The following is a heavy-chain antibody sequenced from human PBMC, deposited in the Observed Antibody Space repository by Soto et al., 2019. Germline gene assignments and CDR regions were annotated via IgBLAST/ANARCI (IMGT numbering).Heavy chain of an antibody. CDR2: ISGSGGST. Sequence: EVQLLESGGGLVQPGGSLRLSCAASVFTFSSYDMSWVRQAPGKGLEWVSAISGSGGSTYYADSVKGRFTISRDNSKNTLYLQMNSLRAEDTAVYYCAKPDSRCSSWVLGYWGQGTLVTVSS. V-gene: IGHV3-23*01. CDR3: AKPDSRCSSWVLGY. D-gene: IGHD6-13*01. CDR1: VFTFSSYD. J-gene: IGHJ4*02.